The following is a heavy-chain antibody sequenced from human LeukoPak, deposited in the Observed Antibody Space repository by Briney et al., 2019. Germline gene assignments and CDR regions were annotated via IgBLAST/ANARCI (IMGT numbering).Heavy chain of an antibody. Sequence: GESLKISCKGSGYRFTSYWIGWVRQMPGKGLEWMGIIYPGDSDTRYSPSFQGQVTISADKSISTAYLQWSSLKASDTAMYYCARVGRDFRSDSKRDESFDSWGQGTLVTVSS. D-gene: IGHD3-3*01. CDR2: IYPGDSDT. CDR3: ARVGRDFRSDSKRDESFDS. V-gene: IGHV5-51*01. J-gene: IGHJ4*02. CDR1: GYRFTSYW.